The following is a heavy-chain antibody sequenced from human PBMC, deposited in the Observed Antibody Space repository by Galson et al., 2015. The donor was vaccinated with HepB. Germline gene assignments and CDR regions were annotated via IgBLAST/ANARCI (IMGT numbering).Heavy chain of an antibody. CDR1: GGTFSSYA. D-gene: IGHD3-22*01. CDR3: ARGSNYYDSSGPFDY. J-gene: IGHJ4*02. CDR2: IIPIFGTA. Sequence: SVKVSCKASGGTFSSYAISWVRQAPGQGLEWMGGIIPIFGTANYAQKFQGRVTITADESTSTAYMELSSLRSEDTAVYYCARGSNYYDSSGPFDYWGQGTLVTVSS. V-gene: IGHV1-69*13.